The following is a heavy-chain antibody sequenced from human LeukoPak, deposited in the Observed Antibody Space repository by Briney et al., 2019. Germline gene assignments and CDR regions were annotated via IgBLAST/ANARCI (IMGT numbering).Heavy chain of an antibody. Sequence: SETLSLTCAVSGGSISSSNWWSWVRQPPGKGLEWIGEIYHSGSTNYNPSLKSRVTISVDKSKNQFSLKLSSVTAADTAVYYCARDRHDFWSGYYVDYWGQGTLVTVSS. D-gene: IGHD3-3*01. CDR2: IYHSGST. CDR3: ARDRHDFWSGYYVDY. CDR1: GGSISSSNW. V-gene: IGHV4-4*02. J-gene: IGHJ4*02.